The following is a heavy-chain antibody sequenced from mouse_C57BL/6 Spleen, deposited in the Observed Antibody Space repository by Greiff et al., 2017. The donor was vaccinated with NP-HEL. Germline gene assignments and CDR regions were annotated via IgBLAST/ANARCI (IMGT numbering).Heavy chain of an antibody. D-gene: IGHD1-1*01. V-gene: IGHV1-15*01. CDR1: GYTFTDYE. J-gene: IGHJ1*03. CDR2: IDPETGGT. CDR3: TRTSYYGSSWWYFDV. Sequence: QVQLQQSGAELVRPGASVTLSCKASGYTFTDYEMHWVKQTPVHGLEWIGAIDPETGGTAYNQKFKGKAILTADKSSSTAYMELRSLTSEDSAVYYCTRTSYYGSSWWYFDVWGTGTTVTVSS.